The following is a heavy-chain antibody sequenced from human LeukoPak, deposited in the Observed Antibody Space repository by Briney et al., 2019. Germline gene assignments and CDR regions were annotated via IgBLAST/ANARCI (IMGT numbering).Heavy chain of an antibody. V-gene: IGHV3-74*01. J-gene: IGHJ4*02. Sequence: GGSLRLSCVASGFTLSSHWMHWLRLAPGKGLVWVSRIKSDGSSISYADSVKGRFTISRDNAENTLYLQMNSLRAEDTAVYYCARDGATTVTFFDYWGQGTLVTVSS. CDR2: IKSDGSSI. CDR1: GFTLSSHW. CDR3: ARDGATTVTFFDY. D-gene: IGHD4-11*01.